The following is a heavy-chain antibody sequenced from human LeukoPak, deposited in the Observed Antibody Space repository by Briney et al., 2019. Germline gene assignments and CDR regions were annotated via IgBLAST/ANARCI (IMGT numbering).Heavy chain of an antibody. J-gene: IGHJ4*02. Sequence: GGSLRLSCAASGFTFDDYAMHWVRQAPGKGLEWFSGISWNSASIGYADSVKGRFTISRDNAKNSLYLQMNSLRAEDTALYYCAKDKGGSYRDWGQGTLVTVSS. CDR3: AKDKGGSYRD. V-gene: IGHV3-9*01. D-gene: IGHD1-26*01. CDR1: GFTFDDYA. CDR2: ISWNSASI.